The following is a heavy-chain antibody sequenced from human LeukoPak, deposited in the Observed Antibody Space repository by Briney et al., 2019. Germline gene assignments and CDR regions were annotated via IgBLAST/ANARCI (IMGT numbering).Heavy chain of an antibody. J-gene: IGHJ4*02. D-gene: IGHD2-2*01. CDR1: GFTFTTYG. V-gene: IGHV1-18*01. CDR3: ATSPTMVPACTGDY. CDR2: ISTYNGNT. Sequence: GASVKVSCKASGFTFTTYGIIWVRQAPGQGLERMGWISTYNGNTNTDYAQKLQGRVTMTTDTSTSTAYMELRSLRSDDTAVYYCATSPTMVPACTGDYWGQGTLVTVSS.